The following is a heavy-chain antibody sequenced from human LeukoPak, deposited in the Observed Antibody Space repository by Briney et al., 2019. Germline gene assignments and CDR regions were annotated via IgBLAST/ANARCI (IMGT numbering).Heavy chain of an antibody. D-gene: IGHD6-19*01. CDR2: SVHSGST. V-gene: IGHV4-38-2*02. CDR1: GYSISSDDY. J-gene: IGHJ4*02. CDR3: ARRGSAGWYADY. Sequence: PSETLSLTCTVSGYSISSDDYWGWIRPSPEKGLEWIGTSVHSGSTYYNPSLMSRVTMSMDKSKNQFSLKLNSVTASDTAVYFCARRGSAGWYADYWGQGTLVTVSS.